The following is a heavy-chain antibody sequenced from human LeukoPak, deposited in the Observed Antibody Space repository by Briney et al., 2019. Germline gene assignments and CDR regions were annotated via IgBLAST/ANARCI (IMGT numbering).Heavy chain of an antibody. CDR3: AKASDFWSGYFSY. J-gene: IGHJ4*02. CDR2: ISWNSGSI. D-gene: IGHD3-3*01. CDR1: GFTVINNY. Sequence: GGSLRLSCAASGFTVINNYMSWVRQAPGKGLEWVSGISWNSGSIGYADSVKGRFTISRDNAKNSLYLQMNSLRAEDTALYYCAKASDFWSGYFSYWGQGTLVTVSS. V-gene: IGHV3-9*01.